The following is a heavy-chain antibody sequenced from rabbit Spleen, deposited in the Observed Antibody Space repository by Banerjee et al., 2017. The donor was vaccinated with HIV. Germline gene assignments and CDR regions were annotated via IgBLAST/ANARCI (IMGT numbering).Heavy chain of an antibody. J-gene: IGHJ4*01. CDR1: GVSFSGSSY. D-gene: IGHD2-1*01. Sequence: QEQLEESGGDLVKPGASLTLTCIASGVSFSGSSYMCWVRQAPGKGLEWIACIDIGSSGFTYFASWAIGRFTISKTSSTTVTLRMTSLTAADTATYFCARDGATTTAYGDRYFNLWGQGTLVTVS. V-gene: IGHV1S45*01. CDR2: IDIGSSGFT. CDR3: ARDGATTTAYGDRYFNL.